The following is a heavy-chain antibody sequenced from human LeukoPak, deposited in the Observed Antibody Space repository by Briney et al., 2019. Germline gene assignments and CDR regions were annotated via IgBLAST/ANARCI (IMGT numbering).Heavy chain of an antibody. D-gene: IGHD3-22*01. CDR2: ISWNSGSI. Sequence: PGGSLRLSCAASGFTFDDYAMHWVRQAPGKGLEWVSAISWNSGSIGYADSVKGRFTISRDNPKNTLYLQMNSLRAEDTAVYFCAKRGVVIRVILVGFHKEAYYFDSWGQGALVTVSS. V-gene: IGHV3-9*01. CDR3: AKRGVVIRVILVGFHKEAYYFDS. J-gene: IGHJ4*02. CDR1: GFTFDDYA.